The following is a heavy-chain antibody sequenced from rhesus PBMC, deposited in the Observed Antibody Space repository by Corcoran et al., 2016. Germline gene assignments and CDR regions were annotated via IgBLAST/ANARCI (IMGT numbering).Heavy chain of an antibody. CDR3: TKFFDD. V-gene: IGHV3-100*02. CDR1: GFTFSGYA. J-gene: IGHJ4*01. Sequence: EVQLVESGGGLVKPGGSLRLSFVAFGFTFSGYAIALVRQAPGKVLEWVSLISEKGGTTNYADSVKGRFTISRDNAKNSLFLQMDSLRAEDTAVYYCTKFFDDWGQGVLVTVSS. CDR2: ISEKGGTT.